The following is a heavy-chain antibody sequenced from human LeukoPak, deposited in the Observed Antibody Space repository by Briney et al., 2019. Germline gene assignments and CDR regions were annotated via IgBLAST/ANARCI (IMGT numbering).Heavy chain of an antibody. CDR3: AKGSPSCYVDY. Sequence: GGSLRLSCAASGFTFSSYGMHWVRQAPGKGLEWVAVISYDGSNKYYADSVKGRFTISRDNSKNTLYLQMNSLRAEDTAVYYCAKGSPSCYVDYWGQETLVTVSS. V-gene: IGHV3-30*18. CDR1: GFTFSSYG. J-gene: IGHJ4*02. CDR2: ISYDGSNK. D-gene: IGHD2-2*01.